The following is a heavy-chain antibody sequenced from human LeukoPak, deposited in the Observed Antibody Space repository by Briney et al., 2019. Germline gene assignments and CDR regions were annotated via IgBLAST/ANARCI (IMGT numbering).Heavy chain of an antibody. CDR3: VRGGPYGDYDAY. Sequence: PGGSLRLSCAVSGFTSSDYYMSWVRQAPGKEMECVSYISSDNTYTNYADSVRGRFTISRDNAKNSLYLQMNSLRAEDTAVYYCVRGGPYGDYDAYWGQGTLVTVSS. J-gene: IGHJ4*02. D-gene: IGHD4-17*01. CDR2: ISSDNTYT. V-gene: IGHV3-11*06. CDR1: GFTSSDYY.